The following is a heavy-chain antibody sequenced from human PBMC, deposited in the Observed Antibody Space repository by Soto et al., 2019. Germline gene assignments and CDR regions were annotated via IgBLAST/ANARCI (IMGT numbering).Heavy chain of an antibody. CDR2: IYYSGST. CDR1: GGSISSSSYY. CDR3: ARRILLWFGGQVDMDV. Sequence: SETLSLTCTVSGGSISSSSYYWGWIRQPPGKGLEWIGSIYYSGSTYYNPSLKSRVTISVDTSKNQFSLKLSSVTAADTAVYYCARRILLWFGGQVDMDVWGKGTTVTVSS. D-gene: IGHD3-10*01. J-gene: IGHJ6*03. V-gene: IGHV4-39*01.